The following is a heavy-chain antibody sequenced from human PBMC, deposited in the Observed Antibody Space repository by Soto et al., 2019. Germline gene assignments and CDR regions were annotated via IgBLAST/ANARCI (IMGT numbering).Heavy chain of an antibody. Sequence: PGGSLRLSCAASGFTFSSYGMTWVRQAPGKGLEWVSGISGSGGSTYYADSVKDRFTISRDNSKNTVYLQMNSLRAEDTAVYYCAKGVRPYYYYGMDVWGQGTTVTVSS. CDR1: GFTFSSYG. D-gene: IGHD3-22*01. CDR3: AKGVRPYYYYGMDV. J-gene: IGHJ6*02. CDR2: ISGSGGST. V-gene: IGHV3-23*01.